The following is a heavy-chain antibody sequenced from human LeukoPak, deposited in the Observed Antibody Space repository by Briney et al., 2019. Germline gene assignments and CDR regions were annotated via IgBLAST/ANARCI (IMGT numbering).Heavy chain of an antibody. CDR3: AKGLGYCSSTSCYFDY. D-gene: IGHD2-2*01. Sequence: GRSLRLSCAASGFTFDDYAMQWVRQAPGKGLEWVSGISWNSGSIGYADSVKGRFTISRDNAKNSLYLQMNSLRAEDTALYYCAKGLGYCSSTSCYFDYWGQGTLVTVPS. CDR2: ISWNSGSI. CDR1: GFTFDDYA. V-gene: IGHV3-9*01. J-gene: IGHJ4*02.